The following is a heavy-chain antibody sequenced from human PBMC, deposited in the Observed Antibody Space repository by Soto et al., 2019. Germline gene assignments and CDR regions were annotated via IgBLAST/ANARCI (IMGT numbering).Heavy chain of an antibody. CDR1: GDTFTSYA. Sequence: QVQLVQSGAEVKKPGAPVKVSCKASGDTFTSYAIHWVRQAPGQRLECMGWINAGNGNTQYSQKFQGRVTITRDTSASIAYMELSSLRSEDTAVYYCAREKARNMDVWGQGTTVTVSS. CDR3: AREKARNMDV. V-gene: IGHV1-3*01. J-gene: IGHJ6*02. CDR2: INAGNGNT.